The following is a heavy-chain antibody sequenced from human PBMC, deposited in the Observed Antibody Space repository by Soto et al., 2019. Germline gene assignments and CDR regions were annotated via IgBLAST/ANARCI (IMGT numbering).Heavy chain of an antibody. CDR3: ARVVVVTAAGIDY. Sequence: EVQLVESGGGLVKPGGSLRLSCAASGFTFSSYSMNWVRQAPGKGLEWVSSISSSSSYIYYADSVKGRFTISRDNAKNSLYLQMNSLRAEDTAVYYCARVVVVTAAGIDYWGQGTRVTVSS. V-gene: IGHV3-21*01. J-gene: IGHJ4*02. CDR2: ISSSSSYI. D-gene: IGHD2-2*01. CDR1: GFTFSSYS.